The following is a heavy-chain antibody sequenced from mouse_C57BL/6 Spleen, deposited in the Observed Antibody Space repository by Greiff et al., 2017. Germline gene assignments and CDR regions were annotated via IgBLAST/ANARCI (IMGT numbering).Heavy chain of an antibody. Sequence: VQLQQSGAELVKPGASVKLSCTASGFNIKDYYMHWVKQRTEQGLEWIGRIDPEDGETKYAPKFQGKATITADTSSNTAYLPLSSLTSEDTAVYYCDPLMVTTESFAYWGQGTLVTVSA. CDR1: GFNIKDYY. CDR3: DPLMVTTESFAY. V-gene: IGHV14-2*01. D-gene: IGHD2-2*01. CDR2: IDPEDGET. J-gene: IGHJ3*01.